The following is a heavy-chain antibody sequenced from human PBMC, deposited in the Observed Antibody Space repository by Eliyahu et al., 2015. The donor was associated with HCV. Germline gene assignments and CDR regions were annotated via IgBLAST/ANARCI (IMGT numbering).Heavy chain of an antibody. CDR2: IYYXXST. D-gene: IGHD3-9*01. CDR3: ARVRILTGYYSFDY. CDR1: GXSXSSYY. J-gene: IGHJ4*02. Sequence: QVQLQESGPGLVKPSETLSLTCTVAGXSXSSYYWSWIRQPPGKGXEWIXXIYYXXSTNYNPSLKSRVTISVDTSKNQFSLKLSSVTAADTAVYYCARVRILTGYYSFDYWGQGTLVTVSS. V-gene: IGHV4-59*01.